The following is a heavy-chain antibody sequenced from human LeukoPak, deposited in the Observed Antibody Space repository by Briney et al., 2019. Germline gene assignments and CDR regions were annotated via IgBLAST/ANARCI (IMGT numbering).Heavy chain of an antibody. Sequence: SETLSLTCTVSGGSISSYYWSWIRQPPGKGLEWIGYIFSSGSTNYNPSLKSRVTISVDTSKNQFSLKVSSVTAADTAVYYCAGHGSVSSGALVWGQGTLVTVSS. CDR2: IFSSGST. D-gene: IGHD3-22*01. CDR1: GGSISSYY. CDR3: AGHGSVSSGALV. V-gene: IGHV4-59*08. J-gene: IGHJ4*02.